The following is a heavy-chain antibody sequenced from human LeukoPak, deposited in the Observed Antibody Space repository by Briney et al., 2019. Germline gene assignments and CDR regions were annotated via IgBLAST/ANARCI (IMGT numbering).Heavy chain of an antibody. CDR1: GFTFSTYN. CDR3: ARDGRSGSNYGRVDY. D-gene: IGHD1-26*01. J-gene: IGHJ4*02. V-gene: IGHV3-21*01. Sequence: PGGSLRLSCEASGFTFSTYNMNWVRQAPGKRLEWVSSITSSSSYVFYADSVKGRFTISRDNAKNSLYLQMNSLRAEDTAVYYCARDGRSGSNYGRVDYWGQGTLVTVSS. CDR2: ITSSSSYV.